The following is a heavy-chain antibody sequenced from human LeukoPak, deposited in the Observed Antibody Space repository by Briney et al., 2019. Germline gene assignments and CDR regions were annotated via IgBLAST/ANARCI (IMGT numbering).Heavy chain of an antibody. Sequence: PSETLSLTCTVSGGSISSYYWSWIRQPPGKGLEWIGYIYYSGSTNYNPSLKSRVTISVDTSKNQFSLKLSSVTAADTAVYYCARSITNYDFWSGYSNNPGEYFDYWGQGTLVTASS. CDR2: IYYSGST. CDR3: ARSITNYDFWSGYSNNPGEYFDY. V-gene: IGHV4-59*08. D-gene: IGHD3-3*01. CDR1: GGSISSYY. J-gene: IGHJ4*02.